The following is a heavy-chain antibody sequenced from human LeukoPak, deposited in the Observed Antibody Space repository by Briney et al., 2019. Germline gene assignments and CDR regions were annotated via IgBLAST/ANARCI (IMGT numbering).Heavy chain of an antibody. V-gene: IGHV1-69*02. CDR3: ARTPISSIAALFDY. D-gene: IGHD6-6*01. J-gene: IGHJ4*02. CDR2: IIPILGIA. Sequence: GASVKVSCKASGGTFSSYTISWVRQAPGQGLEWMGRIIPILGIANYAQKFQGRVTITADKPTSTAYMELSSLRSEDTAVYYCARTPISSIAALFDYWGQGTLVTVSS. CDR1: GGTFSSYT.